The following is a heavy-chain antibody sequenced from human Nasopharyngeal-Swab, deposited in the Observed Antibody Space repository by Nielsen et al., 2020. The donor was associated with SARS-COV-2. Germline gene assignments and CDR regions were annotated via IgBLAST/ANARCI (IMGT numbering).Heavy chain of an antibody. V-gene: IGHV3-48*03. CDR2: ISSSGSTI. Sequence: WIRQLPGRGLEWVSYISSSGSTIYYADSVKGRFTISRDNAKNSLYLQMNSLRAEDTAVYYCARDEGARVLWFGELSTYYYYGMDVWGQGTTVTVSS. CDR3: ARDEGARVLWFGELSTYYYYGMDV. J-gene: IGHJ6*02. D-gene: IGHD3-10*01.